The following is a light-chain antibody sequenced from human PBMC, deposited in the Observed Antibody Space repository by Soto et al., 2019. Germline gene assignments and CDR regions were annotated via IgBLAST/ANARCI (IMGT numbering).Light chain of an antibody. CDR1: SSNIGAGHD. J-gene: IGLJ2*01. Sequence: QSVLTQPPSVSGAPGQGVTISCTGSSSNIGAGHDVHWYQQLPGTAPKLLIYGNNNRPSGVPDRFAGSKSGASASLAITGLQAEDDADYYCQSYDSSLSGVVFGGGTKLAVL. CDR2: GNN. V-gene: IGLV1-40*01. CDR3: QSYDSSLSGVV.